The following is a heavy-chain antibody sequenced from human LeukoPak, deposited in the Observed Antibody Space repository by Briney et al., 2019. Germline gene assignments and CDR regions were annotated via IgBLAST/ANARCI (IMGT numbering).Heavy chain of an antibody. D-gene: IGHD5-18*01. CDR3: ARRATTERGHSYGLDY. J-gene: IGHJ4*02. CDR1: GFTFSAYN. Sequence: GGSLRLSCVVSGFTFSAYNMNWVRQAPGKGLEWVSPISTTNSYIYYADSVTGRFTISRDNAKNSLYLQMHSLRAEDTAVYYCARRATTERGHSYGLDYWGQGTLVTVSS. CDR2: ISTTNSYI. V-gene: IGHV3-21*01.